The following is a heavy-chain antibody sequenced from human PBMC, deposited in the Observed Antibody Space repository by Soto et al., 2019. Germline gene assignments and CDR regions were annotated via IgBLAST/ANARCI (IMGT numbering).Heavy chain of an antibody. V-gene: IGHV3-30*18. Sequence: GGSLRLSCAASGFTFSSYGMHWVRQAPGKGLEWVAVISYDGSNKYYADSVKGRFTISRDNSKNTLYLQMNSLRAEDTAVYYCAKDQSYDSSGYPDYFDYWGQGTLVTVSS. CDR3: AKDQSYDSSGYPDYFDY. J-gene: IGHJ4*02. CDR1: GFTFSSYG. CDR2: ISYDGSNK. D-gene: IGHD3-22*01.